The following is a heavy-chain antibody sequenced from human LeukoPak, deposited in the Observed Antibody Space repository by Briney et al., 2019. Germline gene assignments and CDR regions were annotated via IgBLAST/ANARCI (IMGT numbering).Heavy chain of an antibody. Sequence: PGGSLRLSCAASGFTFSDYYMSWIRQAPGKGLEWVSYISSSGSTIYYADSVKGRFTISRDNAKNSLYLQMNSLRAEDTAVYYCARGGCSSTSCYMRGPPVDYWGQGTLVTVSS. D-gene: IGHD2-2*02. CDR3: ARGGCSSTSCYMRGPPVDY. V-gene: IGHV3-11*01. CDR2: ISSSGSTI. CDR1: GFTFSDYY. J-gene: IGHJ4*02.